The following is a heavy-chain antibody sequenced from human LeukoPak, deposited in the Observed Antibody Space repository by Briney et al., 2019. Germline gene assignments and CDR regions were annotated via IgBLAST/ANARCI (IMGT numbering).Heavy chain of an antibody. D-gene: IGHD1-26*01. CDR1: GYTFTGYY. CDR3: ATPEWELRAFDI. J-gene: IGHJ3*02. V-gene: IGHV1-2*02. CDR2: INPNSGGT. Sequence: ASVKVSCKASGYTFTGYYMHWVRQAPGQGLEWMGWINPNSGGTNYAQKFQGRVTMTRDTSISTAYMELSRLRSDDTAVYYCATPEWELRAFDIWGQGTMVTVSS.